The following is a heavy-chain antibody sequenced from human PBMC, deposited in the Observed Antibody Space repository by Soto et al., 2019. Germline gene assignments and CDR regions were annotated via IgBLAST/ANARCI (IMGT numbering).Heavy chain of an antibody. J-gene: IGHJ4*02. Sequence: QVQLQESGPGLVKPSGTLSLTCAVSGGSIDSTNWWSWVRQPPGKGLEWIGEIYHSGSTNYNPSLKSRVTMSIDKSKNQFSLKLSSLTAADTAVYYCARVEGYYYDSSIDYWGRGTLVTVSS. CDR2: IYHSGST. CDR1: GGSIDSTNW. CDR3: ARVEGYYYDSSIDY. D-gene: IGHD3-22*01. V-gene: IGHV4-4*02.